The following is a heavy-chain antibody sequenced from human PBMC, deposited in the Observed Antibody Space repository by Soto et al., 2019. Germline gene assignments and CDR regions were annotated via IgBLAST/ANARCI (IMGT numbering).Heavy chain of an antibody. CDR2: IIPILAIT. D-gene: IGHD2-15*01. CDR3: ARDRYCIVSTCFGYPDV. CDR1: GDTFITHS. Sequence: QVQLLQSGSLLKRPGSSVKISCQASGDTFITHSLTWVRQAPGQGPEWVGTIIPILAITDYAQKFQGRVTPTADKSPSTAYMVLVSLTSEDTAIYYCARDRYCIVSTCFGYPDVWGTGTTLIVSS. J-gene: IGHJ6*03. V-gene: IGHV1-69*04.